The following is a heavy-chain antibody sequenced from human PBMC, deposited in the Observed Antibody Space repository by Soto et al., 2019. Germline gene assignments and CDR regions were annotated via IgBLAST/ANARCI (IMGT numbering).Heavy chain of an antibody. Sequence: QVQLVQSGAEMKKPGSSVKVSCTTSGGAFSNFAVSWVRQAPGQGLEWVGGITPILGTPSYAQKFQGRVTITADVSTTSAYMEITSLTSEDTALYYCVRGGSGSRGDYWGRGTLVTVSS. D-gene: IGHD3-10*01. V-gene: IGHV1-69*01. CDR3: VRGGSGSRGDY. CDR2: ITPILGTP. J-gene: IGHJ4*02. CDR1: GGAFSNFA.